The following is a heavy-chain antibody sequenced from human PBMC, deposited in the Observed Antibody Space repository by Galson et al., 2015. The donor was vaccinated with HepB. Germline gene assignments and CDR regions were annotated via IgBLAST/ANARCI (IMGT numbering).Heavy chain of an antibody. CDR3: ARGGDYYDSSGYSSYFDY. CDR2: IYYSGST. Sequence: ETLSLTCTVSGGSISSSSYYWGWIRQPPGKGLEWIGSIYYSGSTYYNPSLKSRVTISVDTSKNQFSLKLSSVTAADTAVYYCARGGDYYDSSGYSSYFDYWGQGTLVTVSS. CDR1: GGSISSSSYY. J-gene: IGHJ4*02. D-gene: IGHD3-22*01. V-gene: IGHV4-39*01.